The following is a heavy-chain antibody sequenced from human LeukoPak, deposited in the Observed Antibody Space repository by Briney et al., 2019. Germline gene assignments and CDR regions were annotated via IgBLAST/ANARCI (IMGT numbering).Heavy chain of an antibody. V-gene: IGHV3-53*01. J-gene: IGHJ4*02. CDR1: GFTDY. CDR3: AGVSFSSGWYRDY. D-gene: IGHD6-19*01. CDR2: TYSGGST. Sequence: GGSLRLSCAASGFTDYMTWVRQAPGKGLEWVSVTYSGGSTYYAASVKGRFSVSRDNSKNTVYLQMNSLRAEDTAVYYCAGVSFSSGWYRDYWGQGTLVTVSS.